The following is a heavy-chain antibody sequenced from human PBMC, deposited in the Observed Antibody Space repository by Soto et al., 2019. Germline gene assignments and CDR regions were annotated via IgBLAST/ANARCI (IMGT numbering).Heavy chain of an antibody. J-gene: IGHJ6*02. V-gene: IGHV5-51*01. D-gene: IGHD6-19*01. CDR2: IYPGDSDT. Sequence: GESLKSSFKGSGYSLTSYWIGWVRQMPGKVLELMGIIYPGDSDTRYSPSFQGQVTISADKSISTAYLQWSSLKASDTAMYYCARHSIDVAGRSPYDIDVWGQGNTVTVS. CDR3: ARHSIDVAGRSPYDIDV. CDR1: GYSLTSYW.